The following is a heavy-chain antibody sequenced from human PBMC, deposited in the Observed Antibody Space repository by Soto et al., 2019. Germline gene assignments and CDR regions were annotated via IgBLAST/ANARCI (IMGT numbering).Heavy chain of an antibody. CDR2: ISNSGGTT. V-gene: IGHV3-23*01. CDR1: GFTFSSSA. CDR3: AKGSRGAYYYCMDV. J-gene: IGHJ6*03. Sequence: VQMLESGGGLVQPGGSQRLSCAASGFTFSSSAMNWVRQAPGKGLEWVSSISNSGGTTSYADSVKGRFTISRDNSKNTLYLQMNSLRAEDTAVYYCAKGSRGAYYYCMDVWGKGTTVTVSS.